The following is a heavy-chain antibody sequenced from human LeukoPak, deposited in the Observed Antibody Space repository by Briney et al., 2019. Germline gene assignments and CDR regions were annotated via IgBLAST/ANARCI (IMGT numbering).Heavy chain of an antibody. V-gene: IGHV3-21*04. CDR1: GFTFSSYS. D-gene: IGHD6-13*01. CDR2: ISSSGSTI. Sequence: PGGSLRLSCAASGFTFSSYSMNWVRQAPGKGLEWVSSISSSGSTIYYADSVKGRFTISRDNAENSLYLQMNSLRAEDTAVYYCARDVTYSSSWYTTFDYWGQGTLVTVSS. CDR3: ARDVTYSSSWYTTFDY. J-gene: IGHJ4*02.